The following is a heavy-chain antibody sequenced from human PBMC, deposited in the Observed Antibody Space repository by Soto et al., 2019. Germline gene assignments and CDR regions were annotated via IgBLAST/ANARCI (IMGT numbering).Heavy chain of an antibody. CDR3: ARDDTTGLLEF. CDR2: VYHTGRT. CDR1: TDSMRTYS. J-gene: IGHJ4*02. V-gene: IGHV4-59*01. Sequence: QVQLQESGPGLVRPAETLSLICSVSTDSMRTYSWTWIRQSPGKGLARIGYVYHTGRTEYTPSLEGRVTISIDMSKKQFSLQLTSVTAADTAVYFCARDDTTGLLEFWGQGTLVTVSS.